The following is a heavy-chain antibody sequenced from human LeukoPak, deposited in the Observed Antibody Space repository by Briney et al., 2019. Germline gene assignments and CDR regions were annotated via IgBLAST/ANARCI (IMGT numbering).Heavy chain of an antibody. CDR2: ISYDGSNK. J-gene: IGHJ4*02. Sequence: GGSLRLSCAASGFTFSSYGMHWVRQAPGQGLEWVAVISYDGSNKYYADSVKGRFTISRDNSKNTLYLQMNSLRAEDTAVYYCAKDYSSGWYDYWGQGTLVTVSS. CDR3: AKDYSSGWYDY. V-gene: IGHV3-30*18. D-gene: IGHD6-19*01. CDR1: GFTFSSYG.